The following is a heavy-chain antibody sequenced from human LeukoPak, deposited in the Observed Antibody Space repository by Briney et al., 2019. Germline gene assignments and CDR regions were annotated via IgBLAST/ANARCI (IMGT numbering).Heavy chain of an antibody. V-gene: IGHV1-2*02. CDR2: INPNSGGT. D-gene: IGHD2-2*01. Sequence: ASVKVSCKASGYTFTSYGISWVRQAPGQGLEWMGWINPNSGGTNSAQKFQGRVTMTRDTSVSTAYMELSRLRSDDTAVYYCARDHCTSSGCYEYYYYGMDVWGQGTTVTVSS. CDR3: ARDHCTSSGCYEYYYYGMDV. CDR1: GYTFTSYG. J-gene: IGHJ6*02.